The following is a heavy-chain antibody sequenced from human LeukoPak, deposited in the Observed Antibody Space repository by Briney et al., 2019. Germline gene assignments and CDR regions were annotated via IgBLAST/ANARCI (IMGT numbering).Heavy chain of an antibody. Sequence: STNYNPSLKSRVTISVDTSKNQFSLKLSSVTAADTAVYYCASFLYYDFWSGYYNDNWFDPWGQGTLVTVSS. V-gene: IGHV4-59*01. J-gene: IGHJ5*02. CDR3: ASFLYYDFWSGYYNDNWFDP. D-gene: IGHD3-3*01. CDR2: ST.